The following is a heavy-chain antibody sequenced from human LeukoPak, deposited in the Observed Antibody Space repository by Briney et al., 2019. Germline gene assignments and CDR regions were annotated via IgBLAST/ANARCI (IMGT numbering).Heavy chain of an antibody. CDR1: GYTFTSYD. J-gene: IGHJ3*02. V-gene: IGHV1-8*03. D-gene: IGHD1-26*01. Sequence: ASVKVSCKASGYTFTSYDINWVRQATGQGLEWMGWMNPNSGNTGYAQKFQGRVTITRNTSISTAYMELSSLRSEDTAVYYCAREVVGAPVMLFDIWGQGTMVTVSS. CDR2: MNPNSGNT. CDR3: AREVVGAPVMLFDI.